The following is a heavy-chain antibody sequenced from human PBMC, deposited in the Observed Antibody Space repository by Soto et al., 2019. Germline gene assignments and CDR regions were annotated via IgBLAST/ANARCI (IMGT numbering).Heavy chain of an antibody. V-gene: IGHV1-3*01. J-gene: IGHJ4*02. CDR3: AREKTGWHFDS. CDR2: INAANGNT. CDR1: GYTFTNNA. Sequence: QVQLVQSGAEVKKPGASVTVSCKASGYTFTNNAMHWVRQAPGQRLEWMGWINAANGNTKYSQKFQGRVTITRDTSASTAYMALSSLRSEDTAVFYWAREKTGWHFDSWGQGTLVTVSS. D-gene: IGHD6-19*01.